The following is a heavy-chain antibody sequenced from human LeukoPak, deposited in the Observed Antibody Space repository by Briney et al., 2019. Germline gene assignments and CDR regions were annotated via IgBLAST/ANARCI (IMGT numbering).Heavy chain of an antibody. V-gene: IGHV4-59*12. CDR1: GGSIRGNY. J-gene: IGHJ4*02. D-gene: IGHD3-10*01. CDR3: ARKPYYYDSGSHFDY. CDR2: IYYSGST. Sequence: PSETLSLTCTVSGGSIRGNYWSWIRQPPGKGLEDIGYIYYSGSTNYNPSLKSRVTISVDEPNNQFSLRLTPVTAADTAVYYCARKPYYYDSGSHFDYWGQGSLVTVSS.